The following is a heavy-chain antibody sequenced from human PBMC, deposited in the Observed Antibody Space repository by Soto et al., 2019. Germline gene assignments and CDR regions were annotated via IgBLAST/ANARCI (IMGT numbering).Heavy chain of an antibody. D-gene: IGHD3-22*01. V-gene: IGHV1-8*01. J-gene: IGHJ4*02. CDR1: GYTFTSFD. Sequence: QVQLVQSGAEVNKPGASVNVACKASGYTFTSFDINWVRQATGQGLEWMGFMNPNSGNTGYPQKFQGRVTMTRNTSISTGYMELSSLRSEDTAVYYCARVESGYYYGDDGYWCQGTLVTVSS. CDR2: MNPNSGNT. CDR3: ARVESGYYYGDDGY.